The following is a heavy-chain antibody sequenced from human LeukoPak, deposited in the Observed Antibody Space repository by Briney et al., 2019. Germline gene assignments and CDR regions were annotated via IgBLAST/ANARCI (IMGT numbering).Heavy chain of an antibody. CDR1: GFTFSSYG. CDR2: MSVDGSNE. J-gene: IGHJ6*02. CDR3: AKEMTENYYDSSGQNYYYYGMDV. D-gene: IGHD3-22*01. Sequence: GGSLRLSCAASGFTFSSYGMHWVRQAPGKGLEWVAVMSVDGSNEYYADSVKGRFTISRDNSKNTLYLQMNSLRPEDTAVYYCAKEMTENYYDSSGQNYYYYGMDVWGQGTTVTVSS. V-gene: IGHV3-30*18.